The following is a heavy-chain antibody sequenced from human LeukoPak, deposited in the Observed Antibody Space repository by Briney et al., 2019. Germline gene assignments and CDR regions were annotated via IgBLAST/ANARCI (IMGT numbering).Heavy chain of an antibody. Sequence: SETLSLTCTVSGGSISSSSYYWGWIRQPPGKGLEWIGSIYYSGSTYYNPSPKSRVTISVDTSKSQFSLRLSSVTAADTAVYYCARHTSGWHDAFDIWGQGTMVTVSS. CDR3: ARHTSGWHDAFDI. D-gene: IGHD6-19*01. CDR1: GGSISSSSYY. J-gene: IGHJ3*02. CDR2: IYYSGST. V-gene: IGHV4-39*01.